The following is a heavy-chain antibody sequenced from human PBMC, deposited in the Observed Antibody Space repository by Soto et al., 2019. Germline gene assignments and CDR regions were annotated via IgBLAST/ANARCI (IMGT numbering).Heavy chain of an antibody. V-gene: IGHV6-1*01. CDR3: ARVHCSAGTCLDGMDF. Sequence: SGDSVSSNGACWNWIRQAPSRGLQWLGRIYHRSKWFHDYAASVESRMAINPDTSRNQFYLQLNYVTHEDTAVDDGARVHCSAGTCLDGMDFWGQGTTVTVSS. D-gene: IGHD2-15*01. CDR1: GDSVSSNGAC. CDR2: IYHRSKWFH. J-gene: IGHJ6*02.